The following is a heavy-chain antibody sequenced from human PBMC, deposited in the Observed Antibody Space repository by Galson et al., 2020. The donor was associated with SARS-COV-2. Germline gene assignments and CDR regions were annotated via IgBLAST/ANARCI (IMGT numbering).Heavy chain of an antibody. Sequence: ASVKVSCKVSGYTLTELSMHWVRQAPGKGLEWMGGFDPEDGETIYAQKFQGRVTMTEDTSTDTAYMELSSLRSEDTAVYYCATGPAAMVTGWFDPWGQGTLVTVSS. CDR3: ATGPAAMVTGWFDP. V-gene: IGHV1-24*01. D-gene: IGHD5-18*01. CDR1: GYTLTELS. CDR2: FDPEDGET. J-gene: IGHJ5*02.